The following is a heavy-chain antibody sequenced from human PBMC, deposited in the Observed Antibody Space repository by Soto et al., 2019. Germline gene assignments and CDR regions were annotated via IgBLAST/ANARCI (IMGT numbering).Heavy chain of an antibody. V-gene: IGHV4-59*01. CDR1: GASITDYY. CDR3: ARWGEAISLPTVRAFAM. D-gene: IGHD3-16*01. Sequence: QVDLQESGPALVKASEPLSLTCSVSGASITDYYWNWIRQPPGKEPNWIGFAHHRGGTVNNPALSSRVTVSVNRSKRQLSLRLCSLTPADTSVYSCARWGEAISLPTVRAFAMWCRGAMGTAYS. J-gene: IGHJ3*02. CDR2: AHHRGGT.